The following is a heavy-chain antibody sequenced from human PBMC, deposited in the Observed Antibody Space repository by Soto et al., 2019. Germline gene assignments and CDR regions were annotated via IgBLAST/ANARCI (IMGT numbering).Heavy chain of an antibody. CDR1: GGLISGGGYF. J-gene: IGHJ1*01. CDR3: ARERPKGYFEIEH. Sequence: SETLSLTCAVSGGLISGGGYFWTWIRQPPGKGLEWIGYMYHSGSPLYNPSLKSRATISIDLSKNQFSLNLASVTAADTAVYYCARERPKGYFEIEHWGQGTLVTVSS. D-gene: IGHD1-26*01. V-gene: IGHV4-30-2*01. CDR2: MYHSGSP.